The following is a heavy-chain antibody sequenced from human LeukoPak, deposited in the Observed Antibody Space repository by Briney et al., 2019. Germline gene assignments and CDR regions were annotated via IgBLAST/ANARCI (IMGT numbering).Heavy chain of an antibody. V-gene: IGHV1-8*03. D-gene: IGHD1-26*01. J-gene: IGHJ5*02. CDR1: GYTFTGYY. CDR2: MNPNSGNT. Sequence: ASVKVSCKASGYTFTGYYMHWVRQAPGQGLEWMGWMNPNSGNTGYAQKFQGRVTITRNTSISTAYMELSSLRSEDTAVYYCARGRGIVGAKRNNRFDPWGQGTLVTVSS. CDR3: ARGRGIVGAKRNNRFDP.